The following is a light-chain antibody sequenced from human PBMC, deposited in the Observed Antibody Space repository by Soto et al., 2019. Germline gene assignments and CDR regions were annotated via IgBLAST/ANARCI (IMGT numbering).Light chain of an antibody. CDR3: QQCVTAPLT. J-gene: IGKJ1*01. Sequence: EIVLTQSPGTLSLSPGERAILSCRASPSLSKNYLAWYQHKPGQAPRRLIHDASNRATGIPDRFSGSGSGTYFTLTISSLEPEDSAVYYCQQCVTAPLTFGPGTKVEI. CDR2: DAS. V-gene: IGKV3-20*01. CDR1: PSLSKNY.